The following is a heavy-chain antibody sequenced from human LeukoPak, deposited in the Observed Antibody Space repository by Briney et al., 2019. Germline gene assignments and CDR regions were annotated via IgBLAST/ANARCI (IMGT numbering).Heavy chain of an antibody. D-gene: IGHD3-9*01. CDR1: GFTFSSYG. CDR3: AKDLKDYDILTGYRTYNWFDP. Sequence: GRSLRLSCAASGFTFSSYGMHWVRQAPGKGLEWVAVISYDGSNKYYADSVKGRFTISRDNSKNTLYLQMNSLRAEDTAVYYCAKDLKDYDILTGYRTYNWFDPWGQGTLVTASS. V-gene: IGHV3-30*18. J-gene: IGHJ5*02. CDR2: ISYDGSNK.